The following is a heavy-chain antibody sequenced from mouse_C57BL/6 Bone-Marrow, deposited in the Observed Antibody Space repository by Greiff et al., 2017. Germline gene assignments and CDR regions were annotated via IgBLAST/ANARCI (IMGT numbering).Heavy chain of an antibody. CDR3: TRRDGSSPYYAMDY. D-gene: IGHD1-1*01. CDR2: IYPGNSDT. V-gene: IGHV1-5*01. Sequence: VQLQQSGTVLARPGASVKMSCKTSGYTFTSYWMHWVKQRPGQGLEWIGAIYPGNSDTSYNQKFKGKAKLTAVTSASTAYMELSSLTNEDSAVYYCTRRDGSSPYYAMDYWGQGTSVTVSS. CDR1: GYTFTSYW. J-gene: IGHJ4*01.